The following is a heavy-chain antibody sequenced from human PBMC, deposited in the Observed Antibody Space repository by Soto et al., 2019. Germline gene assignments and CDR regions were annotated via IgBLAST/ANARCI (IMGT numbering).Heavy chain of an antibody. V-gene: IGHV6-1*01. CDR3: ARDDNMFRVPGYYYYMDV. D-gene: IGHD3-10*02. CDR1: GDSVSSNSAA. Sequence: SPTLSLTCAISGDSVSSNSAAWNWIRQSPSRGLEWLGRTYYRSKWYNDYAVSVKSRITINPDTSKNQFSLQLNSVTPEDTAVYYCARDDNMFRVPGYYYYMDVWGKGTTVTVSS. CDR2: TYYRSKWYN. J-gene: IGHJ6*03.